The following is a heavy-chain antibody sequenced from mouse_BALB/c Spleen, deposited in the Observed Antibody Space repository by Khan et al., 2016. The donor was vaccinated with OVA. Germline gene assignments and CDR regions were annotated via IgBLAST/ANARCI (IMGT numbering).Heavy chain of an antibody. CDR1: GYTFTDYA. Sequence: QVRLQQSGAELVRPGVSVKISCKGSGYTFTDYAMHWVKQRHAKSLEWIGVISTHYGDASYNQKFKGKATMTVDKSSSTAYLELARLTSEDSAIHYGARGSGEYRLAYWGQGTLVTVSA. J-gene: IGHJ3*01. D-gene: IGHD1-3*01. CDR3: ARGSGEYRLAY. V-gene: IGHV1S137*01. CDR2: ISTHYGDA.